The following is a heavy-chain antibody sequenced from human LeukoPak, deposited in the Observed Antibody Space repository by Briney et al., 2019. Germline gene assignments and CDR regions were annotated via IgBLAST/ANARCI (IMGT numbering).Heavy chain of an antibody. CDR3: AKEGYSYGQFDY. J-gene: IGHJ4*02. CDR1: GFTFDDYA. D-gene: IGHD5-18*01. V-gene: IGHV3-43*02. CDR2: ISGDGGST. Sequence: GGSLRLSCAASGFTFDDYAMHWVRQAPGKGLGWVSLISGDGGSTYYADSVKGRCTISRDNSKNSLYLQMNSLRTEDTALYYCAKEGYSYGQFDYWGQGTLVTVSS.